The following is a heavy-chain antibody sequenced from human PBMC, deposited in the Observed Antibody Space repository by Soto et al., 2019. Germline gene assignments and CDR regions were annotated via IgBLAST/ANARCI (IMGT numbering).Heavy chain of an antibody. V-gene: IGHV4-59*01. CDR2: IYYSGST. D-gene: IGHD3-10*01. CDR1: GGSISSYY. CDR3: ARRRFGELLTMDV. Sequence: SETLSLTCTVSGGSISSYYWSWIRQPPGKGLEWIGYIYYSGSTNYNPSLKSRVTISVDTSKNQFSLKLSSVTAADTAVYYCARRRFGELLTMDVWGKGTTVTVSS. J-gene: IGHJ6*04.